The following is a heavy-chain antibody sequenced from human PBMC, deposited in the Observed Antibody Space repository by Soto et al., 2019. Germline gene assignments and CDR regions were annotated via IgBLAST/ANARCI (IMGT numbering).Heavy chain of an antibody. D-gene: IGHD3-10*01. CDR3: ARSYGSGTYGSLDP. J-gene: IGHJ5*02. Sequence: QIQLVQSGAEVKKPGSSVKVSCKASGGTFSSYAINWVRQAPGQGLEWVGGIVAIFGTRNYAQQFQDRVTFTADESTTTAYMELNSLRSEVTAVYYCARSYGSGTYGSLDPWGQGTLVTVSS. CDR2: IVAIFGTR. CDR1: GGTFSSYA. V-gene: IGHV1-69*01.